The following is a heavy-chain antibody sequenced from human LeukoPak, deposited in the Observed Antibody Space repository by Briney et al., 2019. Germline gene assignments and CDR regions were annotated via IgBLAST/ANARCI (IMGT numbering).Heavy chain of an antibody. CDR3: ARYCSSTSCYTRRYFQH. CDR1: GYTFTSYG. J-gene: IGHJ1*01. CDR2: ISAYNGNT. V-gene: IGHV1-18*01. D-gene: IGHD2-2*02. Sequence: GASVKVSCKASGYTFTSYGISWVRQAPGQGLEWMGWISAYNGNTNYAQKFQGRVTMTRDTSISTAYVELSRLRSDDTAVYYCARYCSSTSCYTRRYFQHWGQGTLVTVSS.